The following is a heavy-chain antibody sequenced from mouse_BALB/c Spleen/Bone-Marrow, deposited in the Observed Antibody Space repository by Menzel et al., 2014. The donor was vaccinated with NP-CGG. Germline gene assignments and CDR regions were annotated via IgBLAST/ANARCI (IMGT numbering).Heavy chain of an antibody. D-gene: IGHD2-4*01. Sequence: EVQGVESGGGLVQPGGSRKLSCAASGFTFSSFGMHWVRPAPEKGLEWVAYISNGSSTIYYADTVKGRFTISRDNPKNTLFLQMTSLRSEDTAMYYCARKGAMITHYYAIDYWGQGTSVTGSS. CDR3: ARKGAMITHYYAIDY. CDR1: GFTFSSFG. V-gene: IGHV5-17*02. CDR2: ISNGSSTI. J-gene: IGHJ4*01.